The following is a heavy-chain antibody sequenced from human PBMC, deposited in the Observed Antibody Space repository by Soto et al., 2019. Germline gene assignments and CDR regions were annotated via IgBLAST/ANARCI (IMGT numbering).Heavy chain of an antibody. V-gene: IGHV3-30*18. CDR3: AKDGSYNWNYVSHLDY. Sequence: GGSLRLSCAASGFTFSSYGMHWVRQAPGKGLEWVAVISYDGSNKYYADSVKGRFTISRDNSKNTLYLQMNSLRAEDTAVYYCAKDGSYNWNYVSHLDYWGQGTLVTVS. CDR2: ISYDGSNK. D-gene: IGHD1-7*01. J-gene: IGHJ4*02. CDR1: GFTFSSYG.